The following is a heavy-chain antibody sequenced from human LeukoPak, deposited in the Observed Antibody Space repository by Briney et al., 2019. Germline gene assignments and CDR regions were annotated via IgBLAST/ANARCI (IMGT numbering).Heavy chain of an antibody. CDR1: GYTFTGYY. Sequence: AASVKVSCKASGYTFTGYYMHWVRQAPGQGLEWMGRINPNSGGTNYAQKFQGRVTMTRDTSISTAYMELSRLRSDDTAVYYCARVVVRWELPKGDWFDPGGQGTLVTVSS. CDR2: INPNSGGT. CDR3: ARVVVRWELPKGDWFDP. J-gene: IGHJ5*02. D-gene: IGHD1-26*01. V-gene: IGHV1-2*06.